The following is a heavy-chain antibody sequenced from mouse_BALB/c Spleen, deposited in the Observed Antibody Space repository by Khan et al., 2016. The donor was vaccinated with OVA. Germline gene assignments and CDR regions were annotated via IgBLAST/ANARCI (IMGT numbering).Heavy chain of an antibody. CDR1: GYSITSDYA. V-gene: IGHV3-2*02. CDR3: ARKNYYGYAMDC. CDR2: ISYGGST. D-gene: IGHD1-1*01. J-gene: IGHJ4*01. Sequence: VQLQQSGPGLVKPSQSLSLTCTVTGYSITSDYAWDWIRQFPGNKLEWMGYISYGGSTSYNPSLKSRISTPRTTSKNQFFLQLNSVTSEDTATYYCARKNYYGYAMDCWGKGASVTVSS.